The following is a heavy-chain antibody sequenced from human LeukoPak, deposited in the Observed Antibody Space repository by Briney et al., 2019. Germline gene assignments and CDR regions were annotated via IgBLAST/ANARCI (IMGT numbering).Heavy chain of an antibody. D-gene: IGHD2-2*01. CDR1: GGSISSSSYY. V-gene: IGHV4-39*07. Sequence: PSEALSLTCTDSGGSISSSSYYWGWIRQPPGKGLEWIGSTYYSGSTYYNPSLKSRVTISVDTSKNQFSLKLSSVTAADTAVYYCARAFVVVPAAMFDYWGQGTLVTVSS. J-gene: IGHJ4*02. CDR3: ARAFVVVPAAMFDY. CDR2: TYYSGST.